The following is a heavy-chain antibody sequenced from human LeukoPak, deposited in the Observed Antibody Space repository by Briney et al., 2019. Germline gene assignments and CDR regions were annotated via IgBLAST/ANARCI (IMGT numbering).Heavy chain of an antibody. CDR1: GFTFTNYA. CDR3: AKDRRYSGSYSDY. D-gene: IGHD1-26*01. J-gene: IGHJ4*02. CDR2: VGASGAHT. Sequence: GGSLRLSCAASGFTFTNYAMSWVRQAPGKGLEWVSTVGASGAHTYYADSVKGRFTISRDNSKNTLYLQMNSLRAEDTAVYYCAKDRRYSGSYSDYWGQGTLVTVSS. V-gene: IGHV3-23*01.